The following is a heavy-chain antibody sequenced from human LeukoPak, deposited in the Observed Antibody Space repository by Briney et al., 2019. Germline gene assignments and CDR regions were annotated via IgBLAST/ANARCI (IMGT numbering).Heavy chain of an antibody. Sequence: ASVKVSCKASGYTFINNWMHWVRQAPGQGLEWVGLINPTGTTTLYAQKFQGRVTLTRVMSTSTGYMELRSLKSEDTAVYYCARDNSVGDIAWWFDPWGQGTLVTVSS. V-gene: IGHV1-46*01. CDR2: INPTGTTT. CDR3: ARDNSVGDIAWWFDP. CDR1: GYTFINNW. D-gene: IGHD3-10*01. J-gene: IGHJ5*02.